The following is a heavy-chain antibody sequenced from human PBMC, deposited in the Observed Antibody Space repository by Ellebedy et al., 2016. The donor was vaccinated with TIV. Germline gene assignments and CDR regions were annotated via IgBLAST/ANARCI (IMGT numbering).Heavy chain of an antibody. J-gene: IGHJ6*02. V-gene: IGHV1-69*13. CDR1: GGTFSSYT. CDR3: AKDLGDGYNLNYYGMDV. D-gene: IGHD5-24*01. Sequence: SVKVSXXASGGTFSSYTISWVRQAPGQGLEWMGGIIPISDTANYAQKFQGRVTITADESTSTAYMELSSLRSEDTAVYYCAKDLGDGYNLNYYGMDVWGQGTTVTVSS. CDR2: IIPISDTA.